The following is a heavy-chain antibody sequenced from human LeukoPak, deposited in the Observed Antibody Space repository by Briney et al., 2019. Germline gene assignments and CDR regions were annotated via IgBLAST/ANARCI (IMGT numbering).Heavy chain of an antibody. CDR1: GFTLSSYA. J-gene: IGHJ3*02. CDR3: AKGDYGGNPDAFDI. Sequence: PGGSLRLSCAASGFTLSSYAMNWVRQAPGKGLEWVSVISGSGGSTHYADSVKGRFTISRDDSKNTLFLQMNSLRADDTAIYYCAKGDYGGNPDAFDIWGQETMVTVSS. V-gene: IGHV3-23*01. D-gene: IGHD4-23*01. CDR2: ISGSGGST.